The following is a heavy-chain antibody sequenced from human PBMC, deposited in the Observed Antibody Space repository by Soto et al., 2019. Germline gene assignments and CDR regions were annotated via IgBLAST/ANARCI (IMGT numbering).Heavy chain of an antibody. D-gene: IGHD6-13*01. CDR1: GFTFSSCA. CDR2: ISGSGGST. V-gene: IGHV3-23*01. Sequence: GGSLRLSCAASGFTFSSCAMSWVRQAPGKGLEWVSSISGSGGSTYYADSVKGRFTIYRDNSKNTLYLQMNSLRAEDTAVYYCAKVFGSSLYGVFHXWGQATLVTVSX. J-gene: IGHJ4*02. CDR3: AKVFGSSLYGVFHX.